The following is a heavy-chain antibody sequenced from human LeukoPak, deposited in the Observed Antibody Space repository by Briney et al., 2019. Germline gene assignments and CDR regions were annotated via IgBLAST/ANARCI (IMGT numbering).Heavy chain of an antibody. CDR3: AREGGYRGYFDY. CDR2: IYYSENP. CDR1: GGSISISTYY. D-gene: IGHD5-12*01. V-gene: IGHV4-39*07. J-gene: IGHJ4*02. Sequence: PSGTLSLSCTVSGGSISISTYYWGWISPPPGKGLEWIGYIYYSENPDYNPSLESRLTISVDTSKNEFSLKLNSVTAADTAVYYCAREGGYRGYFDYWGQGTLVTVSS.